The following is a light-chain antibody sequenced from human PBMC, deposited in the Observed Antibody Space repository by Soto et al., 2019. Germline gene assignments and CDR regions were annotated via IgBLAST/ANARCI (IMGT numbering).Light chain of an antibody. CDR2: RDN. Sequence: SYELTQPPSVSVSPGQTASITCSGDKLGDKYPCWYQQKPGQSPVLVISRDNKRPSGIPARFSGSSSGNTATLIISGTQAMDEADYYCQAWDSSASYVFGTGTKVTVL. J-gene: IGLJ1*01. CDR1: KLGDKY. CDR3: QAWDSSASYV. V-gene: IGLV3-1*01.